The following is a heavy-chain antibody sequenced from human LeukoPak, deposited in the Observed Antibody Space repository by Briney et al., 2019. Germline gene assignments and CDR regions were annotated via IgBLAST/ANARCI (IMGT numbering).Heavy chain of an antibody. D-gene: IGHD6-13*01. V-gene: IGHV1-69*13. CDR1: GGTFSSHA. CDR2: IIPIFGTA. Sequence: ASVKVSCKASGGTFSSHAISWVRQAPGQGLEWMGGIIPIFGTANYAQKFQGRVTITAGESTSTAYMELSSLRSEDTAVYYCARFSGYSTYGSFDYWGQGTLVTVSS. CDR3: ARFSGYSTYGSFDY. J-gene: IGHJ4*02.